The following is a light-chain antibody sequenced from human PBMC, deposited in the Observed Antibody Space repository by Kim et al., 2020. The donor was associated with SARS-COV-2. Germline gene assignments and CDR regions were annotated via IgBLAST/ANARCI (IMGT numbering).Light chain of an antibody. V-gene: IGKV3-20*01. CDR2: GAS. Sequence: DIVLTQSPGTLSLSPGERATLSCRASQRVSSNYLAWYQQKPGQGPRLLIYGASTRAIGIPDRFSGSGSGTDFTLSISRLEPEDVAVYLCQQYARVRPWTFGQGTKVDIK. CDR1: QRVSSNY. CDR3: QQYARVRPWT. J-gene: IGKJ1*01.